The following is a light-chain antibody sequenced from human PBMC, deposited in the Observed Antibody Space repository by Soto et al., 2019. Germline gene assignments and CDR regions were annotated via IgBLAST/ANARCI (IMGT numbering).Light chain of an antibody. J-gene: IGKJ2*03. CDR2: ATS. Sequence: EIVLTQSPGTLSLSPGERVTLSCRASQSVSSNYLAWYQQKPGQDPRLLIYATSSRATGIPDRFSGSGSGTDFTLTINSLEPEDFAVYYCQQYGNSPRYSFGQGTRLEIK. CDR3: QQYGNSPRYS. CDR1: QSVSSNY. V-gene: IGKV3-20*01.